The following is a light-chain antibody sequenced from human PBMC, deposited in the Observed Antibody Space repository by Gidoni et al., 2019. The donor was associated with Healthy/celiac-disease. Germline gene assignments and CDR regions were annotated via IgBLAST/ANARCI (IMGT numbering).Light chain of an antibody. CDR1: SSNIGNNY. Sequence: QSVLTQPPSESAAPGQTVTISGAGSSSNIGNNYVSWYQQLPGTAPNLLISDNNKRPSGIPDRFPGSKSGTSATLGITGLQTGDEADYYCGTWDSSLSARVFGGGTKLTVL. V-gene: IGLV1-51*01. CDR2: DNN. J-gene: IGLJ3*02. CDR3: GTWDSSLSARV.